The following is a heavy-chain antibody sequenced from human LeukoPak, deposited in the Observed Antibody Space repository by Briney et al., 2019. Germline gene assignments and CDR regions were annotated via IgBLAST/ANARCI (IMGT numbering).Heavy chain of an antibody. CDR1: GYTFSDYG. Sequence: ASVTVSCKASGYTFSDYGISWVRQAPGQGLEWMGGFDPEDGETIYAQKFQGRVTMTEDTSTDTAYMELSSLRSEDTAVYYCATSYGSGSYPFDYWGQGTLVTVSS. J-gene: IGHJ4*02. V-gene: IGHV1-24*01. D-gene: IGHD3-10*01. CDR3: ATSYGSGSYPFDY. CDR2: FDPEDGET.